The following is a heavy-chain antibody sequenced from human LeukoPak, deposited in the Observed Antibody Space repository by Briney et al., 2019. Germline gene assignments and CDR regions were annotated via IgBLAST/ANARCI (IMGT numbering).Heavy chain of an antibody. V-gene: IGHV3-23*01. CDR2: ISGSGTST. J-gene: IGHJ4*02. D-gene: IGHD3-22*01. CDR1: GFTFRSYA. CDR3: ERTYYYDSSDDY. Sequence: RGSLRLSCAVSGFTFRSYAMSWVRPAPGKGREWVLAISGSGTSTSYADSVKGRFTISRDNSKNTLYLQMNSLGAEDTAVYYCERTYYYDSSDDYCGQGTLVTVSS.